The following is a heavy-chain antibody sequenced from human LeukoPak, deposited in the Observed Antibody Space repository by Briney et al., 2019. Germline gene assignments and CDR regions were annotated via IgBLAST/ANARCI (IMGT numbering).Heavy chain of an antibody. CDR3: AREGRYCSSTSCFSNFDY. V-gene: IGHV4-59*01. CDR2: IYYSGST. Sequence: SETLSLTCTVSGGSISSYYWSWIRQPPGKGLEWIGYIYYSGSTNYNPSLKSRVTISVDTFKNQFSLKLSSVTAADTAVYYCAREGRYCSSTSCFSNFDYWGQGTLVTVSS. J-gene: IGHJ4*02. CDR1: GGSISSYY. D-gene: IGHD2-2*01.